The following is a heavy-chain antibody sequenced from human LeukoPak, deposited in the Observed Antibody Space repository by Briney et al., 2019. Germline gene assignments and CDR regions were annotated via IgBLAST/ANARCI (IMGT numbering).Heavy chain of an antibody. V-gene: IGHV4-39*01. D-gene: IGHD2-2*01. CDR3: ARSQATAMVSDY. J-gene: IGHJ4*01. CDR1: GGSLNISSYY. CDR2: IYYSVRT. Sequence: SETLSLTCTVSGGSLNISSYYWGWIRQPPGKGLEWIGSIYYSVRTYYNPSLKIRVTIFVDTSKNQFSLKLNSVTAADTAVYYCARSQATAMVSDYWGQGTLVTVSS.